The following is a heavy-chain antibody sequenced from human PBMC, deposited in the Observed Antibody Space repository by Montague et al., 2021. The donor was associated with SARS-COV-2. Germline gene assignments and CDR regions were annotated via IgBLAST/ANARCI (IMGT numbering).Heavy chain of an antibody. V-gene: IGHV3-49*04. CDR1: GFTFGGDA. J-gene: IGHJ6*02. D-gene: IGHD3-16*02. Sequence: SLRLSCAASGFTFGGDATTWVRQAPGKGLEWLGFIRDTSYGGAAXDAASGRGRFTFSRDNAKSIAYLKMDSLKTEDTAVYYCGRLLVNKAAVIHYYYGVDVWGRGTTVIVSS. CDR2: IRDTSYGGAA. CDR3: GRLLVNKAAVIHYYYGVDV.